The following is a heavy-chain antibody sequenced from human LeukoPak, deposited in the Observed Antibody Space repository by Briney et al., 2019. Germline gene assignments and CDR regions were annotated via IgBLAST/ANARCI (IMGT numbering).Heavy chain of an antibody. J-gene: IGHJ5*02. CDR3: ARDHGSVVVVPAAMNNWFDP. CDR1: GGTFSSYA. CDR2: IIPIFGTA. Sequence: ASVKVSCKASGGTFSSYAISWVRQAPGQGLEWMGGIIPIFGTANYAQKFQGRVTITADESTSTAYMELSSLRSEDTAVYYCARDHGSVVVVPAAMNNWFDPWGQGTLVTVSS. D-gene: IGHD2-2*01. V-gene: IGHV1-69*13.